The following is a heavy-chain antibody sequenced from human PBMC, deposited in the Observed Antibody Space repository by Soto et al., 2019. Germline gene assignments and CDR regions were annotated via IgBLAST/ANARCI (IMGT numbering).Heavy chain of an antibody. CDR3: AKALPHYDILIGYYLGIHGMDV. CDR1: GFTFSSYA. V-gene: IGHV3-23*01. CDR2: VSDSGAST. J-gene: IGHJ6*02. D-gene: IGHD3-9*01. Sequence: GGSLRLSCAASGFTFSSYAMSWVRQAPGKGLEWVSAVSDSGASTFYADSVKGRFTISRDNSKNTLSLQMNSLRAEDTAVYYCAKALPHYDILIGYYLGIHGMDVWGQGTTVTVSS.